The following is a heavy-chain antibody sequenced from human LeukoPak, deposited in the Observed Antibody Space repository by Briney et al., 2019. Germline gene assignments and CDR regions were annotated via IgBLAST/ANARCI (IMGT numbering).Heavy chain of an antibody. J-gene: IGHJ5*02. V-gene: IGHV4-34*01. Sequence: SETLSLTCAVYGGSFSGYYWSWIRQPPGKGLEWIGEMNHSGSTNNNPSLKSRVTFSVDTSKNQFSLKLSSVTAADTAVYYCARDFWSGSNWFDPWGQGTLVTVSS. CDR3: ARDFWSGSNWFDP. CDR1: GGSFSGYY. D-gene: IGHD3-3*01. CDR2: MNHSGST.